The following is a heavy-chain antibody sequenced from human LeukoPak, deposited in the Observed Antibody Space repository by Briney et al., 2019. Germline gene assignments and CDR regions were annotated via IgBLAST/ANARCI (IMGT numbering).Heavy chain of an antibody. CDR2: ISGSGGST. J-gene: IGHJ4*02. V-gene: IGHV3-23*01. Sequence: GGSLRLSCAASGFTFSSYSMNWVRQAPGKGLEWVSAISGSGGSTYYADSVKGRFTISRDNSKNTLYLQMNSLRAEDTAVYYCATIVGATGYFDYWGQGTLVTVSS. CDR3: ATIVGATGYFDY. D-gene: IGHD1-26*01. CDR1: GFTFSSYS.